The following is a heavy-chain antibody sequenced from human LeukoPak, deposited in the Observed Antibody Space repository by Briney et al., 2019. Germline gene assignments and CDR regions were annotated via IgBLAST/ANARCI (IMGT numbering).Heavy chain of an antibody. V-gene: IGHV4-38-2*01. D-gene: IGHD3-22*01. CDR3: ARGGDSSGYPLFDY. CDR1: GYSISSGYY. J-gene: IGHJ4*02. CDR2: IYHSGST. Sequence: KPSETLSLTCAVSGYSISSGYYWGWLRQPPGKGLEGIGSIYHSGSTYYNPSLKSRVTISVDTSKNQFSLKLSSVTAADTAVYYCARGGDSSGYPLFDYWGQGTLVTVSS.